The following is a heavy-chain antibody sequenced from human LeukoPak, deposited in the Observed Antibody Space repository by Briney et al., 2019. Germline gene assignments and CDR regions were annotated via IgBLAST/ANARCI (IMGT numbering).Heavy chain of an antibody. CDR2: ISAYNGNT. V-gene: IGHV1-18*01. Sequence: ASVKVSCKASGYTFTSYGISWVRQAPGQGLEWMGWISAYNGNTNYAQKLQGRVTMTTDTSTSTAYMELRSLRSGDTAVYYCARGTTAAGIVDFDYWGQGTLVTVPS. D-gene: IGHD6-13*01. CDR3: ARGTTAAGIVDFDY. CDR1: GYTFTSYG. J-gene: IGHJ4*02.